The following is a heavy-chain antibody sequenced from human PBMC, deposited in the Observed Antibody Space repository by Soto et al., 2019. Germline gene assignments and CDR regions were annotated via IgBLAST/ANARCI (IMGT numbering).Heavy chain of an antibody. CDR2: IYYSGST. Sequence: SETLSLTCTVSGGSISSYYWIWIRQPPGKGLEWIGYIYYSGSTYYNPSLKSRVTISLDTSKNQFSLKLSSVTAADTAVYYCARSPYDYFDYWGQGTLVTVSS. J-gene: IGHJ4*02. V-gene: IGHV4-59*08. CDR1: GGSISSYY. D-gene: IGHD2-2*01. CDR3: ARSPYDYFDY.